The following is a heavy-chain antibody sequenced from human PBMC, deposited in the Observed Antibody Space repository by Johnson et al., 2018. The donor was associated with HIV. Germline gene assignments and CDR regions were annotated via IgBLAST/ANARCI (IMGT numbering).Heavy chain of an antibody. J-gene: IGHJ3*02. CDR2: INWSGGST. V-gene: IGHV3-9*01. CDR3: ARDPRSWYDDAFDI. Sequence: VQVVESGGGLVQPGRSLRLSCAASGFTFDDYAMHWVRQAPGKGLEWVSGINWSGGSTGYAGSVQGRFTISRDNAKNSLYLQMDSLRAEDTALYYCARDPRSWYDDAFDIWGQGTMVTVSS. D-gene: IGHD6-13*01. CDR1: GFTFDDYA.